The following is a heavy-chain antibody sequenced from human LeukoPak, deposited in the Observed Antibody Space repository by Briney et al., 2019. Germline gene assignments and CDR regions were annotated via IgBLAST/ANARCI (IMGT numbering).Heavy chain of an antibody. D-gene: IGHD2-2*01. CDR1: GYTFTSYG. CDR2: ISAYNGNT. V-gene: IGHV1-18*04. J-gene: IGHJ4*02. CDR3: ARVGPYCSSTSCYRLFDY. Sequence: ASVKVSCKASGYTFTSYGISWVRQAPGQGLEWMGWISAYNGNTNYAQKLQGRVTMTTDTSTSTAYMELRSLRSDDTAVYYCARVGPYCSSTSCYRLFDYWGQGTPVTVSS.